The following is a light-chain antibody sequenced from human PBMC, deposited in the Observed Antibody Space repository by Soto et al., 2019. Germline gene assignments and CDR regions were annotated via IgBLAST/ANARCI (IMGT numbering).Light chain of an antibody. J-gene: IGKJ4*01. V-gene: IGKV1-27*01. CDR2: AAS. CDR1: QGIANY. CDR3: QNYNTAALT. Sequence: IQMTQSPSSLSASVGDRVTIICRASQGIANYLAWYQQKPGKLPNLLISAASTLQSGVPSRFSASGSGTEVTLTIGGLQPEDVGTYYCQNYNTAALTFGGGTKVDIK.